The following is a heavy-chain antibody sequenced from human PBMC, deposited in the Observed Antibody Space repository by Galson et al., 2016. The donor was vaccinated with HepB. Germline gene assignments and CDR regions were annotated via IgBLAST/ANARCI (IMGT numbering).Heavy chain of an antibody. Sequence: SLRLSCAGSGFTFSDYYMSWIRQATGKGLEWVSYISSSGSNIYYADSVKGRFTISRDDAKNSLSLQMNSLRAEDTAVYYCARALNGLWELLGFDYWGQGTLVTVSS. D-gene: IGHD1-26*01. V-gene: IGHV3-11*04. CDR3: ARALNGLWELLGFDY. CDR2: ISSSGSNI. CDR1: GFTFSDYY. J-gene: IGHJ4*02.